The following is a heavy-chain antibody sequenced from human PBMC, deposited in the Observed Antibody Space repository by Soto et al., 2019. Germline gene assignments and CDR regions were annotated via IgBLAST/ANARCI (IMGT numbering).Heavy chain of an antibody. D-gene: IGHD2-2*01. J-gene: IGHJ5*02. CDR1: GFSFPSYS. CDR3: ARDPEQKDIVVVPAPIGWFDP. V-gene: IGHV3-48*02. CDR2: INAFSSTI. Sequence: EVQLVESGGGLVQPGGSLRLSCAASGFSFPSYSMSWVRQAPGKGLEWVSYINAFSSTIYYSDSVKGRFTVSRDNARNSLFLQMNSLRDDDTAVYFCARDPEQKDIVVVPAPIGWFDPWGQGTLVTVSS.